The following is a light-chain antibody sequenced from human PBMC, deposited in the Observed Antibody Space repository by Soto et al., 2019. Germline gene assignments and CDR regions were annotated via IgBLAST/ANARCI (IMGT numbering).Light chain of an antibody. Sequence: EIVLTQSPATLSLSPGERATLSCRASESVSSYLACYQQKPGQAPRLLIYDASNRATGIPARFTGSGSGTDFTLAISSLEPEDFAVYYCRQRSSWPLTFGGGTKVEIK. J-gene: IGKJ4*02. V-gene: IGKV3-11*01. CDR2: DAS. CDR1: ESVSSY. CDR3: RQRSSWPLT.